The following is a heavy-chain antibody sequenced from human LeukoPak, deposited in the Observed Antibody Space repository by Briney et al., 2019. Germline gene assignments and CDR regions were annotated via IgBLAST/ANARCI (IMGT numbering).Heavy chain of an antibody. D-gene: IGHD3-22*01. V-gene: IGHV1-46*01. CDR3: ARACCITMIVVAQPNY. CDR1: GYTFTSYY. Sequence: ASVKVSCTASGYTFTSYYIHWVRQAPGQGLEWMGIINPSGGSTSYAQKFQGRVTMTRDTSTSTVYMELSSLRSEDTAVYYCARACCITMIVVAQPNYWGQGTLVTVSS. J-gene: IGHJ4*02. CDR2: INPSGGST.